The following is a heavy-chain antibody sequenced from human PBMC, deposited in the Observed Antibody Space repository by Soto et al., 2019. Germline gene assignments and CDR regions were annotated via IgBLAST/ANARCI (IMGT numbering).Heavy chain of an antibody. CDR2: IYSDDDK. CDR3: AHSGGGGNSAWFDP. J-gene: IGHJ5*02. D-gene: IGHD2-21*02. CDR1: GFSLSTSGGG. V-gene: IGHV2-5*02. Sequence: QITLKESGPTLVKPTQTLTLTCTFSGFSLSTSGGGVGWIRQPPGKALEWLALIYSDDDKRYSPALKNRLTHTNDTSHDLVDLTMTNMDPVDTATYYCAHSGGGGNSAWFDPWGQGTLVTVSS.